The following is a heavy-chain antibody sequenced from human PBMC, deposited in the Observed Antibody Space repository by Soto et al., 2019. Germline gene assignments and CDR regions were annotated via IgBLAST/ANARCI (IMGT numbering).Heavy chain of an antibody. V-gene: IGHV1-69*06. CDR3: ASSPLGGGLVSAFDI. Sequence: GASVKVSCKASGGTFSSYAISWVRQAPGQGLEWMGGIIPIFGTANYAQKFQGRVTITADKSTSTAYMELSSLRSEHTAVYYCASSPLGGGLVSAFDIWGQGTMVTVSS. D-gene: IGHD3-16*01. CDR2: IIPIFGTA. J-gene: IGHJ3*02. CDR1: GGTFSSYA.